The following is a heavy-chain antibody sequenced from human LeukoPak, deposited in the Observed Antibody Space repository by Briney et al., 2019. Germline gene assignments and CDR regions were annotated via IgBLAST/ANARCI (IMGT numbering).Heavy chain of an antibody. Sequence: GGSLRLSCAASGFTFSNYYMSWVRQAPGKGLEWVANIRGDGGEQYYVDSLKGRFTISRDNAKNSLYLHMNSLRADDTAVYYCARDRVGGVDDYWGQGTLVTVSS. J-gene: IGHJ4*02. CDR3: ARDRVGGVDDY. CDR2: IRGDGGEQ. V-gene: IGHV3-7*01. D-gene: IGHD4-23*01. CDR1: GFTFSNYY.